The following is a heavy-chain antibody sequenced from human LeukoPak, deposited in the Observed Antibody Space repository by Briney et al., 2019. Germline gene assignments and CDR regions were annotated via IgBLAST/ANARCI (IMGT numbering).Heavy chain of an antibody. Sequence: SETLSLTCAVSGYSISSGHYWGWIRQPPGKGLEWIGSMYHSGSTYHNPSLKSRVTISVDTSKNQFSLNLSSVTAADTAVYYCARVRYIYGFYFDYWGQGTLVTVSS. V-gene: IGHV4-38-2*01. D-gene: IGHD5-18*01. J-gene: IGHJ4*02. CDR1: GYSISSGHY. CDR2: MYHSGST. CDR3: ARVRYIYGFYFDY.